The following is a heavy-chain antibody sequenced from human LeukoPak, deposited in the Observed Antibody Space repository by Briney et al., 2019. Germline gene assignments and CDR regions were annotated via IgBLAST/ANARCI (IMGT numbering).Heavy chain of an antibody. Sequence: APVKVSCRASGGTFSSYAISWVRQAPGQGLEWMGGIIPILGTANYAQKFQGRVTITADESTSTAYMELSSLRSEDTAVYYCAKQIHYNYDFWSGYYYWGQGTLVTVSS. CDR2: IIPILGTA. D-gene: IGHD3-3*01. CDR1: GGTFSSYA. V-gene: IGHV1-69*13. J-gene: IGHJ4*02. CDR3: AKQIHYNYDFWSGYYY.